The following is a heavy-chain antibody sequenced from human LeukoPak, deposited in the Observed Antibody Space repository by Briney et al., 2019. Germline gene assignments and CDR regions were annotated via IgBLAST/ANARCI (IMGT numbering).Heavy chain of an antibody. CDR1: GGSIGSSSYY. CDR2: IYYSGST. CDR3: ARRSLRDGYKPYAFDI. J-gene: IGHJ3*02. V-gene: IGHV4-39*01. Sequence: SETLSLTCTVSGGSIGSSSYYWGWIRQPPGKGLEWIGNIYYSGSTYFNPSLKSQVTISVDTSKNQFSLKLSSVTAADTAVYYCARRSLRDGYKPYAFDIWGQGTMVTVSS. D-gene: IGHD5-24*01.